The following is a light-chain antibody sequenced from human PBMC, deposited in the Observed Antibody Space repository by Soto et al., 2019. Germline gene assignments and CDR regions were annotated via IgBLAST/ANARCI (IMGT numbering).Light chain of an antibody. V-gene: IGLV2-14*03. J-gene: IGLJ3*02. Sequence: QSALTQPASVSGSPGQSITISCTGSSSDVGGNKYVSWYQQHPGEAPKVMIYDVSSRPSGVSDRFSGSKSGNTASLTISGLQAEDEADYYCSSFTTRNTRVFGGGTKLTVI. CDR3: SSFTTRNTRV. CDR2: DVS. CDR1: SSDVGGNKY.